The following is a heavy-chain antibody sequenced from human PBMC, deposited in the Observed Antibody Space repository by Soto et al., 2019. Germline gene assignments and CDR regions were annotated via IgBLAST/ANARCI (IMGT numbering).Heavy chain of an antibody. D-gene: IGHD3-3*01. CDR2: IWYDGSNK. Sequence: GGSLRLSCAASGFTFSSYGMHWARQAPGKGLEWVAVIWYDGSNKYYPDSVKGTFTIPRDNSKNTLYLQMNSLRAEDTAVYYCAREITIFGVVMGGMDVWGQGTTVTVSS. V-gene: IGHV3-33*01. CDR3: AREITIFGVVMGGMDV. J-gene: IGHJ6*02. CDR1: GFTFSSYG.